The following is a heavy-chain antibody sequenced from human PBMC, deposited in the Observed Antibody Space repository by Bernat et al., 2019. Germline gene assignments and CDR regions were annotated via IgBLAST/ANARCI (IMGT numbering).Heavy chain of an antibody. CDR1: GFTFSSYG. Sequence: QVQVVESGGGVVQPGRSLRLSCAASGFTFSSYGMHWVRQAPGKGLGWVAVISYDGSNKYYADSVKGRFTISRDNSKNTLYLQMNSLRAEDTAVYYCAKGHSVFWTEDYYGMDVWGQGTTVTVSS. J-gene: IGHJ6*02. CDR3: AKGHSVFWTEDYYGMDV. D-gene: IGHD3/OR15-3a*01. V-gene: IGHV3-30*18. CDR2: ISYDGSNK.